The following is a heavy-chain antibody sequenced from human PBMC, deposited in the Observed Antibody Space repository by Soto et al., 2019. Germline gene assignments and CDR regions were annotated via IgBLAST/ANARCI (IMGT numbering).Heavy chain of an antibody. D-gene: IGHD6-13*01. J-gene: IGHJ6*02. CDR3: ARQERRTGYSSSWYPEYYGMDV. V-gene: IGHV5-51*01. CDR2: IYPGDSDT. CDR1: GYSFTSYW. Sequence: GESLKISCKGSGYSFTSYWIGWVRQMPGKGLEWMGIIYPGDSDTRYSPSFQGQVTISADKSISTAYLQWSSLKASDTAMYYCARQERRTGYSSSWYPEYYGMDVWGQGTTVTVSS.